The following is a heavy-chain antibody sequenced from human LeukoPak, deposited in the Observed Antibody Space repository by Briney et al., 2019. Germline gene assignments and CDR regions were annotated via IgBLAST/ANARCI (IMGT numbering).Heavy chain of an antibody. CDR2: IRYDGSKK. CDR1: GFTFSSYG. J-gene: IGHJ4*02. CDR3: AKDIAAAGLSYFDY. D-gene: IGHD6-13*01. Sequence: GGSLRLSCAASGFTFSSYGMHWVRQAPGKGLEWVAVIRYDGSKKYYADSVKGRFTISRDNSKNRLYLQRNSLRAEDTAVYYCAKDIAAAGLSYFDYWGQGTLVTVSS. V-gene: IGHV3-30*02.